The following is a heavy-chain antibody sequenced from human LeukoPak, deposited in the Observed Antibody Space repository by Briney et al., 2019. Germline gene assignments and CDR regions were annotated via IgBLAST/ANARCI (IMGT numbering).Heavy chain of an antibody. Sequence: KPSETLSLSCTDSGYSISSGYYWGWIRQPPGKGLEWIGSIYHSGSTYYNPSLKSRVTISVDTSKNQFSLKLSSVTAADTAVYYCARDLKDDSSGYTTSTGDLDYWGQGTLVTVSS. CDR3: ARDLKDDSSGYTTSTGDLDY. J-gene: IGHJ4*02. CDR2: IYHSGST. CDR1: GYSISSGYY. V-gene: IGHV4-38-2*02. D-gene: IGHD3-22*01.